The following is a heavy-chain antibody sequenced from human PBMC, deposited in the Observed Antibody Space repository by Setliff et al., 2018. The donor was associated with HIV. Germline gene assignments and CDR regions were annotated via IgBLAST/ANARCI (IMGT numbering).Heavy chain of an antibody. Sequence: PSETLSLTCTVSGGSISSYYWSWIRQPPGKGPEWIGYIFYSGSTNYNPSLKSRVTISVDASKNQFSLKLSSVIAADTAVYYCVRDDYGYNGKGFDYWGPGTLVTVSS. CDR1: GGSISSYY. CDR2: IFYSGST. D-gene: IGHD4-17*01. CDR3: VRDDYGYNGKGFDY. J-gene: IGHJ4*02. V-gene: IGHV4-59*01.